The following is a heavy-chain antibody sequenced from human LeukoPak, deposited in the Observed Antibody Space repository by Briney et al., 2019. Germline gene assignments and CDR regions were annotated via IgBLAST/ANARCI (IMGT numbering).Heavy chain of an antibody. CDR1: GGTFSSYA. D-gene: IGHD1-26*01. J-gene: IGHJ4*02. Sequence: GASVKVSCKASGGTFSSYAISWVRQAPGQGLEWMGGIIPIFGTANYAQKFQGRVTITADESTSTAYMELSSLRSEDTAVYYCAMISGSYPRTLDYWGQGTLVTVSS. CDR3: AMISGSYPRTLDY. V-gene: IGHV1-69*13. CDR2: IIPIFGTA.